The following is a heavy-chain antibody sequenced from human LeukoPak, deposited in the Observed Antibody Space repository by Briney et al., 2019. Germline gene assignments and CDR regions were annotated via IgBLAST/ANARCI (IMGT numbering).Heavy chain of an antibody. CDR3: AREGGYSNHLGGYFDY. Sequence: GGSLRLSCAASGFTFSSYSMNWVRQAPGKGLEWVSSISSSSSYIYYADSVKGRFTISRDNAENSLYLQMNSLRAEDTAVYYCAREGGYSNHLGGYFDYWGQGTLVTVSS. CDR2: ISSSSSYI. D-gene: IGHD4-11*01. CDR1: GFTFSSYS. V-gene: IGHV3-21*01. J-gene: IGHJ4*02.